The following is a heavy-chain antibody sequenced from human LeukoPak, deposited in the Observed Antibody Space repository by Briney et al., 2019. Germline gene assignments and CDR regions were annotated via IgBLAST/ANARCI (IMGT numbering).Heavy chain of an antibody. CDR3: TRWRGGSGYCSGGSCPTSSHMDV. D-gene: IGHD2-15*01. Sequence: GGSLRLSCAASGFTFSGSAMHWVRQASGKGLEWVGRIRSKANSYVTAYAASVKGRFTISRDDSKNTAYLQMNSLKTEDTAVYYCTRWRGGSGYCSGGSCPTSSHMDVWGKGTTVTVSS. CDR1: GFTFSGSA. J-gene: IGHJ6*04. V-gene: IGHV3-73*01. CDR2: IRSKANSYVT.